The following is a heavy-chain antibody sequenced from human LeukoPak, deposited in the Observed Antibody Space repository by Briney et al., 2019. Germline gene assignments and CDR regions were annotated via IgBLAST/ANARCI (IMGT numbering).Heavy chain of an antibody. D-gene: IGHD2-2*02. J-gene: IGHJ4*02. CDR2: ISGNGGTT. Sequence: PGGSLRLSCTASGFTFNNYAMSWVRQAPGKGLEWVSGISGNGGTTHYADSVKGRFTISRDNSRNTVFLQMNSLRAEDTAIYYCAKLPAAIRTLDYWGQGTLVTVPS. CDR1: GFTFNNYA. CDR3: AKLPAAIRTLDY. V-gene: IGHV3-23*01.